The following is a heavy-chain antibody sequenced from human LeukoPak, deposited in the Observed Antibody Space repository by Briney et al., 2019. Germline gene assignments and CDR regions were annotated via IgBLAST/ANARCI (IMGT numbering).Heavy chain of an antibody. Sequence: SETLSLTCTVSGGSISSYYWSWIRQPPGKGLEWIGYIYYSGSTNYNPSLKSRVTISVDTSKSQFSLKLSSVTAADTAVYYCARGHPAAGTYYWGQGTLVTVSS. D-gene: IGHD6-13*01. V-gene: IGHV4-59*01. CDR3: ARGHPAAGTYY. CDR2: IYYSGST. CDR1: GGSISSYY. J-gene: IGHJ4*02.